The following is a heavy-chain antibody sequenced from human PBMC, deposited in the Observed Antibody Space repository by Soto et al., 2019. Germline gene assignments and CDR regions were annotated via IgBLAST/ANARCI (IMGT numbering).Heavy chain of an antibody. CDR2: IGTAGDT. CDR3: ARGAHCSSTSCYLYYYYYMDV. Sequence: GESLKISCAASGFTFSSYDMHWVRQATGKGLEWVSAIGTAGDTYYPGSVKGRFTISRENAKNSLYLQMNSLRAGDTAVYYCARGAHCSSTSCYLYYYYYMDVWGKGTTVTVSS. J-gene: IGHJ6*03. V-gene: IGHV3-13*01. D-gene: IGHD2-2*01. CDR1: GFTFSSYD.